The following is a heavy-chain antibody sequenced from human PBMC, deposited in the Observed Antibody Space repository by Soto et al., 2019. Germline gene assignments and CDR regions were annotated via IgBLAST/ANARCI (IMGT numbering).Heavy chain of an antibody. V-gene: IGHV4-34*01. CDR3: ARTSRFDC. CDR2: INHSGST. J-gene: IGHJ4*02. CDR1: CGSFSSYY. Sequence: QVQLQQWGAGLLKPSETLSLTCAVYCGSFSSYYWSWIRQPPGKGLEWIGEINHSGSTNYNPSLTSRVTMSVDTSKNQCSLKLSSVTAADTAVYYCARTSRFDCWGQGTLVTVSS. D-gene: IGHD6-6*01.